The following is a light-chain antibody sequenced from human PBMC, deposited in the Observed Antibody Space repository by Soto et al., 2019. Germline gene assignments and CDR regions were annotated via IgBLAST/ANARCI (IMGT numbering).Light chain of an antibody. CDR2: RNN. CDR1: YSNIGSNY. CDR3: AAWDDTLSGRNVV. Sequence: QSVLTQPPSASGTPGQRVTISCSGSYSNIGSNYVYWYQQLPGTAPKLLIYRNNQRPSGVPDRFSGSKSGTSASLAISGLRSEDEADYYCAAWDDTLSGRNVVFGGGTKVTVL. V-gene: IGLV1-47*01. J-gene: IGLJ2*01.